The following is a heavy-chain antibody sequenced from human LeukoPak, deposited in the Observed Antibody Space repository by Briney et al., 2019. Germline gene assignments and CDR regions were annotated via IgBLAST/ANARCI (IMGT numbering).Heavy chain of an antibody. CDR2: IWYDGSNK. D-gene: IGHD2-15*01. CDR3: ARHEVGYMDV. V-gene: IGHV3-33*01. Sequence: GGSLRLSCAASGFTFSSYGMHWVRQAPGKGPEWVAVIWYDGSNKYYADSVKGRFTISRDNSKNTLYLQMNSLRAEDTAVYYCARHEVGYMDVWGKGTTVTVSS. J-gene: IGHJ6*03. CDR1: GFTFSSYG.